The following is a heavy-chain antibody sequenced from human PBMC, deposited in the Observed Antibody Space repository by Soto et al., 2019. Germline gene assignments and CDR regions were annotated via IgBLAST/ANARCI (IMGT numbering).Heavy chain of an antibody. CDR2: INRQGDST. CDR3: ARDHRLGYEYGDYGDS. CDR1: GFGFDEYG. J-gene: IGHJ4*02. V-gene: IGHV3-20*04. D-gene: IGHD4-17*01. Sequence: EVQLVESGGGVVRPGGSLRLSCAASGFGFDEYGMSWVRQGPGKGLEWVSGINRQGDSTGYADSVKGRVTISRDNAKNSLYLQMNSLKAEDTAVYYCARDHRLGYEYGDYGDSWGQGTLVTVSS.